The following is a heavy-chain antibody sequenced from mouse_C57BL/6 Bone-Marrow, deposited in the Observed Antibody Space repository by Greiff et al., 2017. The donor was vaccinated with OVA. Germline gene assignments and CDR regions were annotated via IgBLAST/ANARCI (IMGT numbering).Heavy chain of an antibody. V-gene: IGHV1-52*01. J-gene: IGHJ3*01. CDR3: ARDGYYSFAY. CDR1: GYTFTSYW. Sequence: QVQLQQPGAELVRPGSSVKLSCKASGYTFTSYWMHWVKQRPIQGLEWIGNIDPSDSETHYTQKFKDKATLTVDKSSSTAYIQLSSLTSEDSAVYYCARDGYYSFAYWGQGTLVTVSA. CDR2: IDPSDSET. D-gene: IGHD2-3*01.